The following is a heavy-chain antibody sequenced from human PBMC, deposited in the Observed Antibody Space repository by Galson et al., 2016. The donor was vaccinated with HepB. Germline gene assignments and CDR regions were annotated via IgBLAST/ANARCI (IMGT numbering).Heavy chain of an antibody. Sequence: SLRLSCAASGFTFSSYAMHWVRQAPGKGLEWVGLISYDGGNEYYADSVKGRLTISRDNSKNTVYLQMNSLRPDDTAVYFCARDKWKQLRLYRPPHYIDAFEIWGQGTMVTVSS. V-gene: IGHV3-30-3*01. CDR3: ARDKWKQLRLYRPPHYIDAFEI. CDR1: GFTFSSYA. D-gene: IGHD5-18*01. J-gene: IGHJ3*02. CDR2: ISYDGGNE.